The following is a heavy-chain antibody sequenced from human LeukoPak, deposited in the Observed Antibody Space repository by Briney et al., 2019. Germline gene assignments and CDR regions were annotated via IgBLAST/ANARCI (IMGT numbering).Heavy chain of an antibody. CDR1: GGSIGTYY. D-gene: IGHD5-24*01. V-gene: IGHV3-11*01. J-gene: IGHJ4*02. CDR2: ISSSGSTI. Sequence: LSLTCTVSGGSIGTYYWSWIRQSPGKGLEWVSYISSSGSTIYYADSVKGRFTISRDNAKNSLYLQMNSLRAEDTAVYYCARDGGDGYHPYLDYWGQGTLVTVSS. CDR3: ARDGGDGYHPYLDY.